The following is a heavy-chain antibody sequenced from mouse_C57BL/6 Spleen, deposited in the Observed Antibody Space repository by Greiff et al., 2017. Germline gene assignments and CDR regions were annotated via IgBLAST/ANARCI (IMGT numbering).Heavy chain of an antibody. J-gene: IGHJ1*03. D-gene: IGHD1-1*01. CDR3: ARDYGSSPRSFDV. CDR2: IHPNSGST. CDR1: GYTFTSYW. V-gene: IGHV1-64*01. Sequence: QVQLQQPGAELVKPGASVKLSCKASGYTFTSYWMHWVKQRPGQGLEWIGMIHPNSGSTNYNEKFKSKATLTVDKSSSTAYMQLSSLTSEDSAVYYCARDYGSSPRSFDVWGTGTTVTVSS.